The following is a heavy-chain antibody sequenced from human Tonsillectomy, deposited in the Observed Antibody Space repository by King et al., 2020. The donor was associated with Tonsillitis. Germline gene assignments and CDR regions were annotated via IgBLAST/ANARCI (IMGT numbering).Heavy chain of an antibody. D-gene: IGHD3-22*01. CDR3: ARDLLSASYCYDSSDYGGNCMDV. Sequence: VQLVESGGGVVQPGRSLRLSCAASGFTFSSYAMHWVRQAPGKGLEWVVVISYDGSNTYYADSVKGRFTISRDNSKNTLYLQMNSLRVEDTAMYYCARDLLSASYCYDSSDYGGNCMDVWGQGTTVTVSS. CDR1: GFTFSSYA. V-gene: IGHV3-30*04. J-gene: IGHJ6*02. CDR2: ISYDGSNT.